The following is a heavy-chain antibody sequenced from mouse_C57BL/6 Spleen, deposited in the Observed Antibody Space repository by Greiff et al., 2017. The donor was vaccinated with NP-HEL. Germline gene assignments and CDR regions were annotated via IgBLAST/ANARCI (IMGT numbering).Heavy chain of an antibody. Sequence: QVQLQQPGAELVRPGTSVKLSCKASGYTFTSYWMHWVKQRPGQGLEWIGVIDPSDSYTNYNQKFKGKATLTVDTSSSTAYMQLSSLTSEDSAVYYCARREDAEGYAMDYWGQGTSVTVSS. J-gene: IGHJ4*01. V-gene: IGHV1-59*01. CDR3: ARREDAEGYAMDY. CDR2: IDPSDSYT. CDR1: GYTFTSYW.